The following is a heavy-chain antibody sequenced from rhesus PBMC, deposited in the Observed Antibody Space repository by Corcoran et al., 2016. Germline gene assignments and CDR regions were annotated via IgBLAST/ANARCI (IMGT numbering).Heavy chain of an antibody. Sequence: QLQLQESGPGLVKHSETLSVTCAVSVGSISSSYWSWIRQAPGKGLEWIGYIYGSGSSTNYNPSLKSRVTLSVDTSKNQLSLKLSSVTAADTAVYYCASLYNWNYYYFDYWGQGVLVTVSS. V-gene: IGHV4-169*02. CDR3: ASLYNWNYYYFDY. D-gene: IGHD1-26*01. CDR1: VGSISSSY. CDR2: IYGSGSST. J-gene: IGHJ4*01.